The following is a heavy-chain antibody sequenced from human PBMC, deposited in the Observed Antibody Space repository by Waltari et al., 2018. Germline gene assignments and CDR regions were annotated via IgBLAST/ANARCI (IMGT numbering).Heavy chain of an antibody. CDR2: NTPEFRKT. V-gene: IGHV1-69*13. CDR3: AKGESMVQWGGGYYGLDV. Sequence: QVQLVQSGAEVKKPGSSVKVSCKASGGRFSHNTLRWGRQAPGQGLEYMGVNTPEFRKTQYGEKFQGVGSITEDEVTTTVYMELKTLKHEDTAIYFCAKGESMVQWGGGYYGLDVWGQGTSVAVVS. D-gene: IGHD3-10*01. J-gene: IGHJ6*01. CDR1: GGRFSHNT.